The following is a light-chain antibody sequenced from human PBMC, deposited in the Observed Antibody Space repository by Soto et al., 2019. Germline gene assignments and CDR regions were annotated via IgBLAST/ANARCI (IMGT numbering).Light chain of an antibody. J-gene: IGKJ5*01. CDR3: QQRHMWPIT. CDR1: QSVAANY. V-gene: IGKV3D-20*02. Sequence: EVVLTQSPGTLSLSPGERATLSCRASQSVAANYLAWYQQKRGQAPRLLIYGASSRATGIPDRFSGSGSGTDFPLTISSLEPEDSAVYYCQQRHMWPITFGQGTRLEIK. CDR2: GAS.